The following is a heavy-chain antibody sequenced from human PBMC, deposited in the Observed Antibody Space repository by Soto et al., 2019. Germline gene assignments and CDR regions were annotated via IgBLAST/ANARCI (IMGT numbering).Heavy chain of an antibody. CDR1: GYTFTSYY. J-gene: IGHJ4*02. CDR2: INPDSGDT. V-gene: IGHV1-2*02. D-gene: IGHD2-21*02. Sequence: QAQLVQSGAEVKMPGASVKVSCEASGYTFTSYYIHWVRQAPGQGLEWMGWINPDSGDTKYAQKFRGRVTMTRDTSITTAYMEVQMLTSDDTAVYYCARQLAYCGGDCFTEPVDYWGQGTLVTVST. CDR3: ARQLAYCGGDCFTEPVDY.